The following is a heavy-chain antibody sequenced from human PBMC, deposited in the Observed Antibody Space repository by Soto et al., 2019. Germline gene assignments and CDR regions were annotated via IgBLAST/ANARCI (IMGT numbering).Heavy chain of an antibody. Sequence: PSETLSLTCAFYGGSFSGHYCRWILQPPGKGLEWIGEINHSGSTNYNPSLKSRVTISVDTSKNQFSLKLSSVTAADTAVYYCARVSRVYYYYYYMDIWGKGTTVTV. CDR3: ARVSRVYYYYYYMDI. CDR1: GGSFSGHY. CDR2: INHSGST. J-gene: IGHJ6*03. V-gene: IGHV4-34*01. D-gene: IGHD6-6*01.